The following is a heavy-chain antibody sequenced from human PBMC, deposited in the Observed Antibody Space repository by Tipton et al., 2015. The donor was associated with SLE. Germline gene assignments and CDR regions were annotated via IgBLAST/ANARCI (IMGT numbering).Heavy chain of an antibody. Sequence: SLRLSCAASGFTFSSYAMHWVRQAPGKGLEWVAVISYDGSNKYYADSVKGRFTISRDNSKNTLYLQMNSLRAEDTAVYYCARGSFGVSAAIGPYYFYGMDVWGQGTTVTVSS. D-gene: IGHD2-2*02. CDR1: GFTFSSYA. J-gene: IGHJ6*02. CDR3: ARGSFGVSAAIGPYYFYGMDV. V-gene: IGHV3-30*04. CDR2: ISYDGSNK.